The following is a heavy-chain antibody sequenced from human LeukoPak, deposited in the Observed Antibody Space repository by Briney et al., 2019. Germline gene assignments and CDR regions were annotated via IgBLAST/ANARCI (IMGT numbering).Heavy chain of an antibody. CDR1: GFTFSRYG. CDR3: AKDRGPAAGSLYNWLDP. J-gene: IGHJ5*02. D-gene: IGHD6-13*01. CDR2: ISFDGSNK. V-gene: IGHV3-30*18. Sequence: GRSLRLSCAASGFTFSRYGMHWVRQAPDEGLEWVAVISFDGSNKYDADSVKGRFTISRDNSKNTLYLQMNSLRAEDTAVYYCAKDRGPAAGSLYNWLDPWGQGTLVTVSS.